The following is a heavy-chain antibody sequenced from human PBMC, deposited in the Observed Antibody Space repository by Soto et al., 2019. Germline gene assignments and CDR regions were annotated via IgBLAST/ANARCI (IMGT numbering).Heavy chain of an antibody. D-gene: IGHD1-20*01. CDR3: ATANWRAAYYYYYYGMDV. J-gene: IGHJ6*02. V-gene: IGHV4-39*01. CDR1: GGSISSSSYY. Sequence: SETLSLTCTVSGGSISSSSYYWGWIRQPPGKGLEWIGSIYYSGSTYYNPSLKSRVTISVDTSKNQFSLKLSSVTAADTAVYNCATANWRAAYYYYYYGMDVWGQGTTVTVSS. CDR2: IYYSGST.